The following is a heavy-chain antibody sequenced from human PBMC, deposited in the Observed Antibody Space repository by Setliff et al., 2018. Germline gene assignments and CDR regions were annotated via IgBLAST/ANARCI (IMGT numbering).Heavy chain of an antibody. CDR3: AMGRQEVAAAGKTQIDN. CDR1: GGSISSRTYY. J-gene: IGHJ4*02. Sequence: PSETLSLTCTVSGGSISSRTYYWGWFRQPPGKGLEWIGSFYYSGSTYYNPSLQSRVTISVDTSKNQFSLKLSSVTAADTAVYYCAMGRQEVAAAGKTQIDNWGQGTLVTVSS. D-gene: IGHD6-13*01. CDR2: FYYSGST. V-gene: IGHV4-39*07.